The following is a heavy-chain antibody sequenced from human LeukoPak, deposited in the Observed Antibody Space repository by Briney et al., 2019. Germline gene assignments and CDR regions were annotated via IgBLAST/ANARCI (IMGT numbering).Heavy chain of an antibody. CDR3: ARERGPVAAMGDV. Sequence: ASVKVSCKASGYTFTGYYMHWVRQAPGQGLEWMGWINPNSGGTNYAQKFQGRVTMTRDTSTSTVYMELSSLRSEDTAVYYCARERGPVAAMGDVWVQGTTVTVSS. CDR2: INPNSGGT. D-gene: IGHD2-15*01. V-gene: IGHV1-2*02. J-gene: IGHJ6*02. CDR1: GYTFTGYY.